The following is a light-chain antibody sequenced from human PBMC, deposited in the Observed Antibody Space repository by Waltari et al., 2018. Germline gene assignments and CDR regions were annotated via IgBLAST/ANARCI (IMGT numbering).Light chain of an antibody. J-gene: IGKJ4*01. CDR1: QGISSY. V-gene: IGKV1-9*01. Sequence: DIQLTQSASFLSASVGDRVTIPCRARQGISSYLAWYQQKPGKAPNLLIYTTSTLQSGVPSRFSGSGSGTEFTLTISSLQAEDLATYYCQQLYSYPLTFGGGTKVEIK. CDR2: TTS. CDR3: QQLYSYPLT.